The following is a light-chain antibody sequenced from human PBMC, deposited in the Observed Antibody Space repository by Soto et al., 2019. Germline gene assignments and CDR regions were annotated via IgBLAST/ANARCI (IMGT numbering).Light chain of an antibody. J-gene: IGKJ1*01. CDR1: QSISSY. Sequence: DIQMTQSPSSLSSSVGDIVTITCRASQSISSYLNWYQQRPGKAPKVLIYGASTLQSGVPSRFSGSGSGTEFTLTISSLQPEDFATYYCQQGYSISWTFGQGTKVDIK. V-gene: IGKV1-39*01. CDR2: GAS. CDR3: QQGYSISWT.